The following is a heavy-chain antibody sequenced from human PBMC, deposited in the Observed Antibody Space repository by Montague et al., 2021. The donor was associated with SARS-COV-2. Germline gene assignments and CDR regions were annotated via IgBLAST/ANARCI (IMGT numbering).Heavy chain of an antibody. Sequence: TLSLTCTVSGDSISSGDYHWSWVRRPAGKGLEWIGYIYTLGSTCYNPSLKSRVTISMDTSKSQLSLKLSPVTAADTAVYFCARSPYRTTYLNGMDVWGQGTTVTVSS. CDR2: IYTLGST. J-gene: IGHJ6*02. D-gene: IGHD1-14*01. CDR1: GDSISSGDYH. CDR3: ARSPYRTTYLNGMDV. V-gene: IGHV4-61*09.